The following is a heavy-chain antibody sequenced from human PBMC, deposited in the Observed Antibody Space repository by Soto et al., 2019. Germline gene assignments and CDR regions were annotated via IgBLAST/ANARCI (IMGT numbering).Heavy chain of an antibody. Sequence: QVHLQQWGAGLLKPSETLSLTCAVYGESFIGYYWTWIRQPPGKGLEWIGEINHRGSTNYNQSLKSRVTISIDTSKNQFSLKLTSVTAADTSVYYWARTDIVTTNWFDPWGQGTLVTVSS. V-gene: IGHV4-34*02. CDR3: ARTDIVTTNWFDP. CDR2: INHRGST. CDR1: GESFIGYY. J-gene: IGHJ5*02. D-gene: IGHD5-12*01.